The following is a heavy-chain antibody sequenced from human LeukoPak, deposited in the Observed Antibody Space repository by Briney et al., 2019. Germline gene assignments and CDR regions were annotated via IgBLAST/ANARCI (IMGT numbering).Heavy chain of an antibody. Sequence: GGSLRLSCATSGFTFSSYCIHWVRQAPGKGLEWVSSISSSSLYIYYADSVKGRFTISRDNAKNSLYLQMNSLRAEDTAVYYCAELGITMIGGVWGKGTTVTISS. CDR3: AELGITMIGGV. V-gene: IGHV3-21*01. CDR1: GFTFSSYC. CDR2: ISSSSLYI. J-gene: IGHJ6*04. D-gene: IGHD3-10*02.